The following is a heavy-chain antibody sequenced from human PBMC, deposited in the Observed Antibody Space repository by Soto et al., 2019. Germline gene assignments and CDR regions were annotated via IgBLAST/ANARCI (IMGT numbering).Heavy chain of an antibody. Sequence: PGKVLEWVSAISGIGGSTYYADSVKGRFTISRDNSKNTLYLQMHSLRAEDTAVYYCAKDLYFFFQAEDGIRGTVPVSAFLLNRSSDL. D-gene: IGHD3-9*01. CDR3: AKDLYFFFQAEDGIRGTVPVSAFLLNRSSDL. J-gene: IGHJ2*01. V-gene: IGHV3-23*01. CDR2: ISGIGGST.